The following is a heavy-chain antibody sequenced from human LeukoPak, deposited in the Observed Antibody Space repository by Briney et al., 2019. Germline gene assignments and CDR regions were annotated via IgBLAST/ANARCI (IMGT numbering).Heavy chain of an antibody. J-gene: IGHJ4*02. D-gene: IGHD3-22*01. CDR2: IIPIFGTA. Sequence: SVKVSCKASGGTFSSYAISWVRQAPGQGHEWMGGIIPIFGTANYAQKFQGRVTITTDESTSTAYMELSSLRSEDTAVYYCASNPDYDSSGSPVDYWGQGTLVTVSS. CDR1: GGTFSSYA. V-gene: IGHV1-69*05. CDR3: ASNPDYDSSGSPVDY.